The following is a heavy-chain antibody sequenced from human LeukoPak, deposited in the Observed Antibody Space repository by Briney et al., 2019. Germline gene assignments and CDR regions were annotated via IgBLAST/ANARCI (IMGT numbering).Heavy chain of an antibody. CDR3: ARGITGTPGAFDI. V-gene: IGHV3-21*01. Sequence: GGSLRPSCAASGFTFSSYSMNWVRQAPGKGLEWVSSISSSSSYIYYADSVKGRFTISRDNAKNSLYLQMNSLRAEDTAVYYCARGITGTPGAFDIWGQGTMVTVSS. CDR1: GFTFSSYS. CDR2: ISSSSSYI. D-gene: IGHD1-7*01. J-gene: IGHJ3*02.